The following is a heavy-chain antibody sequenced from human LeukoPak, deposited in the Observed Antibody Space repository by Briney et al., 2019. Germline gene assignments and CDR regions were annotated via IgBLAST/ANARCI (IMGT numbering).Heavy chain of an antibody. CDR2: ISGSAGRT. V-gene: IGHV3-23*01. CDR3: AKDFHGPFDY. CDR1: GFTFSNYA. Sequence: GGSLRLSCAASGFTFSNYAMSWVRQAPGKGLQWVSLISGSAGRTYYVDPVKGRFTVSRDNSKNMMYLQMNSLRAEDSAVYYCAKDFHGPFDYWGQGTLVTVSS. J-gene: IGHJ4*02.